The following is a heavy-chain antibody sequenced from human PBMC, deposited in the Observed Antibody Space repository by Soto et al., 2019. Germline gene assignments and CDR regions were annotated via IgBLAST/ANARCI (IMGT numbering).Heavy chain of an antibody. CDR3: TIVRVADSALDH. CDR2: MSYDGSYT. J-gene: IGHJ4*02. V-gene: IGHV3-30*03. Sequence: SXRLSFVGSGFIFSNNGMHWVRRTPGKGLEWVAFMSYDGSYTFYADSVKGRFTISRDNSKNTLFLHMSNLRAEDTAMYYCTIVRVADSALDHWGQGTLVTVYS. D-gene: IGHD3-10*02. CDR1: GFIFSNNG.